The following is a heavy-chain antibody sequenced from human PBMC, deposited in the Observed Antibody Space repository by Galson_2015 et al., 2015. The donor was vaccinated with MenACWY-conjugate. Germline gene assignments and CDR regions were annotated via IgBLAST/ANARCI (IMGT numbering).Heavy chain of an antibody. CDR3: ARGFISPTY. Sequence: SLRLPCAASGFTFSTYWMSWVRQAPGKGLEWVASIKQDGTEIYYVDSMKGRFTISRDNAKNSLYLQLNSPRAEDTAVYYCARGFISPTYWGQGTLVTVSS. CDR1: GFTFSTYW. V-gene: IGHV3-7*03. D-gene: IGHD3-10*01. CDR2: IKQDGTEI. J-gene: IGHJ4*02.